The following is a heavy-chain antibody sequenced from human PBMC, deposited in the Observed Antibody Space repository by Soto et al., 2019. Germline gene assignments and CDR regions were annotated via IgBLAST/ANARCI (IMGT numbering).Heavy chain of an antibody. V-gene: IGHV4-59*01. CDR3: ARDKSRYSSDSGWGYYFDY. CDR2: IYYSGST. J-gene: IGHJ4*02. D-gene: IGHD6-19*01. CDR1: GGSISNYY. Sequence: PSETLSLTCTVSGGSISNYYWTWIRQPPGKGLEWIGYIYYSGSTNYNPSLKSRVTISVDTSKNQFSLKLSSVTAADTAVYYCARDKSRYSSDSGWGYYFDYWGQGTLVTVSS.